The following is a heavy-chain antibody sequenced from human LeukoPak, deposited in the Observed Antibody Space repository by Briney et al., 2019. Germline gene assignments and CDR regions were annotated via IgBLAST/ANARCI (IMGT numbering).Heavy chain of an antibody. CDR1: GYSISSGYY. CDR3: ARRERRGYCSGGSCSYYYYYMDV. V-gene: IGHV4-38-2*02. J-gene: IGHJ6*03. CDR2: IYYSGST. Sequence: SETLSLTCTVSGYSISSGYYWGWIRQPPGKGLEWIGSIYYSGSTYYNPSLKSRVTISVDTSKNQFSLKLSSVTAADTAVYYCARRERRGYCSGGSCSYYYYYMDVWGKGTTVTVSS. D-gene: IGHD2-15*01.